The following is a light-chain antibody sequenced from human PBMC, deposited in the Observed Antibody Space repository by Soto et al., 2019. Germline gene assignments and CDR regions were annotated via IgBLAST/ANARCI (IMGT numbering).Light chain of an antibody. V-gene: IGKV3-15*01. CDR2: DAS. Sequence: ETVMTQSPATLSVSPGGRAILSCRASQSVSNDLAWYQQKPGQAPRLLIYDASTRATGIPARFSGSGSGTEFTLAISSLQSEDFAVYYCHQYHNWPPGTFGQGTKLQIK. CDR1: QSVSND. CDR3: HQYHNWPPGT. J-gene: IGKJ2*01.